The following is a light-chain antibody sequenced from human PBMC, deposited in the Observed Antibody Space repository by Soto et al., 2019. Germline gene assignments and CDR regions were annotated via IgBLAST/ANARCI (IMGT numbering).Light chain of an antibody. J-gene: IGLJ1*01. V-gene: IGLV1-40*01. Sequence: QSVLTQPPSVSGAPGQRVTISCTGSSSNIGSTYDVQWYQQLPGTAPKLLIHGNTDRPSGVPDRFSGSKSGTSASLAITGRQADEEADYYCQSYDDSLSGHYVFGTGTKLTVL. CDR1: SSNIGSTYD. CDR2: GNT. CDR3: QSYDDSLSGHYV.